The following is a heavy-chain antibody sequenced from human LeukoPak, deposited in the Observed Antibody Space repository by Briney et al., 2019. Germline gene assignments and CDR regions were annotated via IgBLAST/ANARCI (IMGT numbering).Heavy chain of an antibody. CDR2: INPNSGGT. J-gene: IGHJ6*02. V-gene: IGHV1-2*02. D-gene: IGHD3-3*01. CDR1: GYTFTGYY. CDR3: VRFGVVINAGMDV. Sequence: GASVKVSCKASGYTFTGYYMHWVRQAPGQGLEWMGWINPNSGGTNYAQKFQGRVTMTRDTSISTAYMELSRLRSDDTAVYYCVRFGVVINAGMDVWGQGTTVTVSS.